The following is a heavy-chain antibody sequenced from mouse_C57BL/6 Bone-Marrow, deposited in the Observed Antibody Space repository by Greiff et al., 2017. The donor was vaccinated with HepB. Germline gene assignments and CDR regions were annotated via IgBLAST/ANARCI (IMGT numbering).Heavy chain of an antibody. J-gene: IGHJ2*01. Sequence: QVQLKQSGAELVRPGTSVKVSCKASGYAFTNYLIEWVKQRPGQGLEWIGVINPGSGGTNYNEKFKGKATLTADKSSSTAYMQLSSLTSEDSAVYFCAREVYSNYFDYWGQGTTLTVSS. CDR1: GYAFTNYL. D-gene: IGHD2-5*01. CDR2: INPGSGGT. V-gene: IGHV1-54*01. CDR3: AREVYSNYFDY.